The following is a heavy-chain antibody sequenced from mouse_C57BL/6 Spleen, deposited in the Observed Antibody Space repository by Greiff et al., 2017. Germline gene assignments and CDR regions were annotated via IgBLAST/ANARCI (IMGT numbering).Heavy chain of an antibody. J-gene: IGHJ4*01. CDR1: GYTFTSYW. CDR3: ARKEWLYLRAMDY. Sequence: QVQLQQPGAELVKPGASVKMSCKASGYTFTSYWITWVKQRPGQGLEWIGDIYPGSGSTNYNEKFKSKATLTVDTSSSTAYMQRSSLTSEDSAVYYCARKEWLYLRAMDYWGQGTSVTVSS. D-gene: IGHD5-1-1*01. V-gene: IGHV1-55*01. CDR2: IYPGSGST.